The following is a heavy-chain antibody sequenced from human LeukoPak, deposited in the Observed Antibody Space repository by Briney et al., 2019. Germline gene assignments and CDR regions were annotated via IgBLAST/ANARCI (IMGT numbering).Heavy chain of an antibody. D-gene: IGHD4-11*01. V-gene: IGHV4-59*08. J-gene: IGHJ4*02. Sequence: SETLSLTCTVSGGSISSYYWSWIRQPPGKGLEWIGYIYYSGTTNYNPSLKSRVTISVDTSKNQFSLKLSSVTAADTAVYYCARQTFYSNSKYYFDYWGQGTLVTVSS. CDR1: GGSISSYY. CDR3: ARQTFYSNSKYYFDY. CDR2: IYYSGTT.